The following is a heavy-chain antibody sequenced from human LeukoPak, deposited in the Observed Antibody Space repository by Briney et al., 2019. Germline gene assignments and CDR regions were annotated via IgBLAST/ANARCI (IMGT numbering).Heavy chain of an antibody. CDR3: AATVGIAVEFDY. J-gene: IGHJ4*02. CDR2: IYYSGST. CDR1: GGSISSSSYY. D-gene: IGHD6-19*01. Sequence: PSETLSLTCTVSGGSISSSSYYWGWIRQSPGKGLEWIGSIYYSGSTYYNPSLKSRVTISVDTSKNQFSLKLSSVTAADTAVYYCAATVGIAVEFDYWGQGTLVTVSS. V-gene: IGHV4-39*01.